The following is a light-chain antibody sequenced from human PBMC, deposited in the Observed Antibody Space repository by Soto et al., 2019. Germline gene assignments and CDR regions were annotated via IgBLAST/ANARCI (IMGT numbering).Light chain of an antibody. J-gene: IGKJ4*01. CDR1: QSMSNNH. CDR2: GTS. Sequence: EIVLTQSPATLSLSQGERVTLSCRASQSMSNNHLAWYQQKPGQAPRLLIHGTSNRATGIPDRFSGSGSGTDFTLTFSRLEHEDFAVYYCEYYGTSITFGGGTKVEIK. CDR3: EYYGTSIT. V-gene: IGKV3-20*01.